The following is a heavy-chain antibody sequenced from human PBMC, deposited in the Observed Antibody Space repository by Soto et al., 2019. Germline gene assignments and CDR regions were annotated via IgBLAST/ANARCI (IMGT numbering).Heavy chain of an antibody. CDR2: ITDSGGST. V-gene: IGHV3-23*01. D-gene: IGHD5-12*01. CDR3: TKDSGWLHYY. CDR1: GFSFSTSG. J-gene: IGHJ4*02. Sequence: GGSLRLSCAASGFSFSTSGMSWVRQAPGRGLEWVSGITDSGGSTYYVDSVKGRFTISRDNSKNTLSLEMNSLRAEDTAVYYCTKDSGWLHYYWGQGTLVTVSS.